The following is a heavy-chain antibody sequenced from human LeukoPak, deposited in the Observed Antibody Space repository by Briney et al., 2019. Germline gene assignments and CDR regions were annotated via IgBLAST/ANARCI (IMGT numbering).Heavy chain of an antibody. CDR3: ATDVTMILRNAFDI. Sequence: ASVKVSCKVSGYTLTELSMHWVRQAPGKGLGWMGGFDPEDGETIYAQKFQGRVTMTEDTSTDTAYMELSSLRSEDTAVYYCATDVTMILRNAFDIWGQGTMVTVSS. J-gene: IGHJ3*02. CDR2: FDPEDGET. D-gene: IGHD3-22*01. CDR1: GYTLTELS. V-gene: IGHV1-24*01.